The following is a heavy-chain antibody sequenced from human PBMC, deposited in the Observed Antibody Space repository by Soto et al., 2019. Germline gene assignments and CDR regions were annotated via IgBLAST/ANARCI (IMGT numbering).Heavy chain of an antibody. D-gene: IGHD2-15*01. CDR2: ISGSGGST. J-gene: IGHJ4*02. CDR1: GFTFSSYA. V-gene: IGHV3-23*01. Sequence: GGSLRLSCAASGFTFSSYAMSWVRQAPGKGLEWVSAISGSGGSTYYADSVKGRFTISRDNSKNTLYLQMNSLRAEDTAVYYCAKDKKSNGYCDGVSCYSGGIDYWGQGALVTVAS. CDR3: AKDKKSNGYCDGVSCYSGGIDY.